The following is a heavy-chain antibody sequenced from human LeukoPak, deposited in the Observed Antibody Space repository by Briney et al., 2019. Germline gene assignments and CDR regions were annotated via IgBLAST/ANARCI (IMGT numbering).Heavy chain of an antibody. Sequence: PSETLSLTCTVSGDSISSYYWSWLRQPPGKGLEWIGYIYNSGSTKYNPSLKSRVTISVHTSKTQFSLKVNSVTAADTAVYYCARQIPWFDSSGYYFDGWGQGTLVTVSS. D-gene: IGHD3-22*01. V-gene: IGHV4-59*08. CDR2: IYNSGST. J-gene: IGHJ4*02. CDR1: GDSISSYY. CDR3: ARQIPWFDSSGYYFDG.